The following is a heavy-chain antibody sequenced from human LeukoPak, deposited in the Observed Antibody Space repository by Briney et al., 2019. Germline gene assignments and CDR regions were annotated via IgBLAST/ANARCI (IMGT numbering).Heavy chain of an antibody. Sequence: SETLSLTCTVSGGSISTNSNCFWGWIRQPRGKGLDWIGIIYYSVTTYYNPSLKSRVTIFVDTTKNLLPLRLTSVTAADTAVYYCARHRRVTNWYVDFWGQGTLVTVSS. J-gene: IGHJ4*02. V-gene: IGHV4-39*01. CDR3: ARHRRVTNWYVDF. CDR2: IYYSVTT. D-gene: IGHD1-1*01. CDR1: GGSISTNSNCF.